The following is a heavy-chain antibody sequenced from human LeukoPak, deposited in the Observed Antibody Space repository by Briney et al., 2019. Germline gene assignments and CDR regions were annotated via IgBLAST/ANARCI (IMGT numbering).Heavy chain of an antibody. V-gene: IGHV1-46*01. D-gene: IGHD2-15*01. Sequence: GASVTDSCKASGYSFPSYYLHWVRQAPGQGLAWMGVINPSSGSTRYAQKFQDRVTMTRDTSTSTGYMELSGLRSEDTAVYYCARQTPYQAPASIYYFYGMDIWGHGTTVTVSS. CDR1: GYSFPSYY. J-gene: IGHJ6*02. CDR3: ARQTPYQAPASIYYFYGMDI. CDR2: INPSSGST.